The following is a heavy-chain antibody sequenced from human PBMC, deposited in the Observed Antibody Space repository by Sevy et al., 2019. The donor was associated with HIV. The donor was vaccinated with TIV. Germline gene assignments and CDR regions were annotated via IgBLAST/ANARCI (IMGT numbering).Heavy chain of an antibody. CDR1: GFTFSSYG. J-gene: IGHJ4*02. V-gene: IGHV3-33*01. CDR2: IWYDGSNK. D-gene: IGHD6-13*01. Sequence: GGSLRLSCAASGFTFSSYGMHWVRQAPGKGLEWVAVIWYDGSNKYYADSVKGRFTISRDNSKNTLYLQMNSLTAEDTALYYCVRAIAADASLWGQGTLVTVSS. CDR3: VRAIAADASL.